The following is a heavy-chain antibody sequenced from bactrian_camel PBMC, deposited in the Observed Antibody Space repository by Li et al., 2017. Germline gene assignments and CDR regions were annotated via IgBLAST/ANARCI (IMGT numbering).Heavy chain of an antibody. CDR3: AADPAISYCELDLTFDY. CDR2: IRQYGDT. J-gene: IGHJ6*01. V-gene: IGHV3S53*01. Sequence: HVQLVESGGGSVQAGGSLRLSCVASAMRPCMGWFRQAPGKPREGIAIIRQYGDTDYADDVKGRFTISKDNPTNTLSLEMNNLTPEDTAVYVCAADPAISYCELDLTFDYRGQGTQVTVS. CDR1: AMRPC. D-gene: IGHD3*01.